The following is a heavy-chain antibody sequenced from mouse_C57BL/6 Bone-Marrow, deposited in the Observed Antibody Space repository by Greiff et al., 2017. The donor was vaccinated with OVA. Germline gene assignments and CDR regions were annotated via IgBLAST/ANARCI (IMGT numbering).Heavy chain of an antibody. J-gene: IGHJ3*01. CDR2: IDPSDSYT. CDR1: GYTFTSYW. V-gene: IGHV1-50*01. D-gene: IGHD2-13*01. Sequence: QVQLQQPGAELVKPGASVKLSCKASGYTFTSYWMQWVKQRPGQGLEWIGEIDPSDSYTNYNQKFKGKATLTVDTSSSTAYMQLSSLTSEDSAVDYCALGDDWGQGTLVTVSA. CDR3: ALGDD.